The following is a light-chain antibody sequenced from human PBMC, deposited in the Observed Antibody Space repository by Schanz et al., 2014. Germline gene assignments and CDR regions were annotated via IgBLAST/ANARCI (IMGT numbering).Light chain of an antibody. CDR1: SSDVGGYNY. CDR2: DVS. J-gene: IGLJ1*01. CDR3: QSYDSSLSGPYV. V-gene: IGLV2-14*03. Sequence: QSALTQPASVSGSPGQSITISCTGTSSDVGGYNYVSWYQQYRGKAPKLMISDVSKRPSGVPDRFSGSKSGTSASLAITGLQAEDEADYYCQSYDSSLSGPYVFGTGTKLTVL.